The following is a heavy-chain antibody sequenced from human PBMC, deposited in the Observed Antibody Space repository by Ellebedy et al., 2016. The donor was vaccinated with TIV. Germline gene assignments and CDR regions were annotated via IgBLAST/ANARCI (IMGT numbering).Heavy chain of an antibody. J-gene: IGHJ4*02. D-gene: IGHD1-26*01. Sequence: GESLKISXKGSGYSFTSYWIGWVRQMPGKGLEWMGTIYPGDSDTRYNPSFQGQVTISADKSISAAYLQWSSLKASDTAMYYCARQVGATAEIDYWGQGTLVTVSS. V-gene: IGHV5-51*01. CDR2: IYPGDSDT. CDR3: ARQVGATAEIDY. CDR1: GYSFTSYW.